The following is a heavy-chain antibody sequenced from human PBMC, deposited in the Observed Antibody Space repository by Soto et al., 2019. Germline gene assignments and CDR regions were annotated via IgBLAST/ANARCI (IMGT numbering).Heavy chain of an antibody. D-gene: IGHD1-20*01. V-gene: IGHV3-23*01. CDR2: ISASVSIT. Sequence: EVQLLESGGGLVQPGGSLRLSCAASGFTFSSYAMSWVRQAPGKGLEWVSAISASVSITYYADSVKGRFTISRDNSKNTLFLQMNSLRVEDTAVYYCAKVRRYTNVGHIYCGQGTLVTVSS. J-gene: IGHJ4*02. CDR3: AKVRRYTNVGHIY. CDR1: GFTFSSYA.